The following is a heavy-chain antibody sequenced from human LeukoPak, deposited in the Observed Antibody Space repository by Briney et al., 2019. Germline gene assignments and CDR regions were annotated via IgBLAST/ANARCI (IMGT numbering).Heavy chain of an antibody. CDR1: GYTFTSYG. CDR3: ARDRGYGDHEDY. Sequence: GGSVKVSCKASGYTFTSYGISWVRQAPGQGLEWMGWISAYDGNTNYAQKLQGRVTMTTDTSTSTSYMELRSLRSDDTAVYYCARDRGYGDHEDYWGQGTLVTVSS. CDR2: ISAYDGNT. J-gene: IGHJ4*02. V-gene: IGHV1-18*01. D-gene: IGHD4-17*01.